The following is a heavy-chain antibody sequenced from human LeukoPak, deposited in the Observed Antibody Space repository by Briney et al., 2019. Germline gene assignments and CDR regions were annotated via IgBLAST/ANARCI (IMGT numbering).Heavy chain of an antibody. CDR2: INHSGST. Sequence: KPSETLSLTCAVYGGSFSGYYWSWIRQPPGKGLEWIGEINHSGSTNYNPSLKSRVTISVDTSKNQFSLKLSSVTAADTAVYYCARRVSTYYYGSGSYPPYYYGMDVWGQGTTVTVSS. CDR3: ARRVSTYYYGSGSYPPYYYGMDV. V-gene: IGHV4-34*01. CDR1: GGSFSGYY. D-gene: IGHD3-10*01. J-gene: IGHJ6*02.